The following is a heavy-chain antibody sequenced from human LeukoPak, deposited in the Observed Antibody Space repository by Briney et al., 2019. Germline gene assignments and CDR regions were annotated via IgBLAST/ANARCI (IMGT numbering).Heavy chain of an antibody. CDR1: GFSFSNSW. D-gene: IGHD1-14*01. J-gene: IGHJ5*02. CDR2: IKSNTAGGIT. CDR3: TAEPNWFDP. V-gene: IGHV3-15*01. Sequence: GGSLRLSCAASGFSFSNSWMSWVRQAPGKGLEWVGRIKSNTAGGITHYAAPVKGRFTISRDESKNTLYLQMNSLKTEDTAGYYCTAEPNWFDPWGQGTLVTVSS.